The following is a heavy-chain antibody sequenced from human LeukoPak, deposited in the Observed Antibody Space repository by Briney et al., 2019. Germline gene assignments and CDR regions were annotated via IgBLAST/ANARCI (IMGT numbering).Heavy chain of an antibody. J-gene: IGHJ5*02. CDR1: GGSFSGYY. D-gene: IGHD1-26*01. Sequence: SESLSLTCAVYGGSFSGYYWSWIRQPPGKGREWIGEINHRGSTNYNPSLKSRVTISVDTSQNQFSLKLSPGTAADTAVYYCARGCRIVGATCRSTNWFDPWGQGTLVTVSS. V-gene: IGHV4-34*01. CDR2: INHRGST. CDR3: ARGCRIVGATCRSTNWFDP.